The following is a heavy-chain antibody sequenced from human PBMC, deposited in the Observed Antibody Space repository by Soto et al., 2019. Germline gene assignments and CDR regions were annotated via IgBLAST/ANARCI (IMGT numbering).Heavy chain of an antibody. CDR3: ARDKDGSHALDY. V-gene: IGHV3-21*01. D-gene: IGHD5-12*01. CDR2: ISSSSSYI. J-gene: IGHJ4*02. Sequence: GGSLRLSCAASGFTFSSYSMNWVRQAPGKGLEWVSSISSSSSYIYYADSVKGRFTISRDNAKNSLYLQMNSLRAEDTAVYYCARDKDGSHALDYWGQGTLVNVSS. CDR1: GFTFSSYS.